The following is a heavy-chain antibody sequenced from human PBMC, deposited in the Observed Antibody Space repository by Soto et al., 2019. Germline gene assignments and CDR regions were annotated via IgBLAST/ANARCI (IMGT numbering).Heavy chain of an antibody. J-gene: IGHJ4*02. V-gene: IGHV1-69*13. CDR2: IIPIFGTA. CDR1: GGTFSSYA. CDR3: ARGGTYYYDSSGYYYEGLDY. D-gene: IGHD3-22*01. Sequence: SVKVSYKASGGTFSSYAISWVRQAPGQGLEWMGGIIPIFGTANYAQKFQGRVTITADESTSTAYMELSSLRSEDTAVYYCARGGTYYYDSSGYYYEGLDYWGQGTLVTVSS.